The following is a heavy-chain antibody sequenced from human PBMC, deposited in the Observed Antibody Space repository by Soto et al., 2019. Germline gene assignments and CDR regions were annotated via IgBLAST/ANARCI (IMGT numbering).Heavy chain of an antibody. V-gene: IGHV1-18*01. Sequence: QVQLVQSGADVKKPGASVKASCKASGYNFTSYGISWVRQAPGQGLEWMGWISPHNDRTKYARRFQDRVTMTTETPTSTVYMELGSLRSDDTAVYYCARDLYYSSGRYFDHDAFDIWGQGTVVTVSS. CDR1: GYNFTSYG. D-gene: IGHD6-19*01. CDR2: ISPHNDRT. J-gene: IGHJ3*02. CDR3: ARDLYYSSGRYFDHDAFDI.